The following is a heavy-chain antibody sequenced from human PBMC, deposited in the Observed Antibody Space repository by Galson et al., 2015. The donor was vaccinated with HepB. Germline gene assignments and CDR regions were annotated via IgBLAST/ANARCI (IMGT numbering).Heavy chain of an antibody. J-gene: IGHJ4*02. Sequence: SLRLSCAASGFTFSIFAMHWVRQAPGKGLEWVSVISYDGSNKYYADSVKGRFTISRDNSKHTLYLHMNSLRPEDTAVYYCARILDWLRFGDPYFDYWGQGTLVTVSS. CDR2: ISYDGSNK. CDR3: ARILDWLRFGDPYFDY. D-gene: IGHD5-12*01. CDR1: GFTFSIFA. V-gene: IGHV3-30-3*01.